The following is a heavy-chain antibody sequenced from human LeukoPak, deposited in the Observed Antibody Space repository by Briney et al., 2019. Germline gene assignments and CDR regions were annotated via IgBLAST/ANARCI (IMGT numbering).Heavy chain of an antibody. V-gene: IGHV1-69*05. Sequence: SVKVSCKASGGTFSSYAISWVRQAPGQGLEWMGGIIPIFGTANYAQKFQGRVTITTDESTSTAYIELSSLRSEDTAVYYCARGPFRELLSRDYYYYYMDVWGKGTTVTVSS. CDR3: ARGPFRELLSRDYYYYYMDV. CDR1: GGTFSSYA. J-gene: IGHJ6*03. D-gene: IGHD3-10*01. CDR2: IIPIFGTA.